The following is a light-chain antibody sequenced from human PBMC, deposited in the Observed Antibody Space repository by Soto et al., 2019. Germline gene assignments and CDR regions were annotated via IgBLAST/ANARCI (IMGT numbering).Light chain of an antibody. Sequence: QSVLTQRASVSGSPGQSITFSCTGTTSDIGAYNYVSWYQHHPGKAPKLLIYDVTDRPSGVSDRFSGSKSGTTASLTISGLQAEDEADYFCSSYTTINTVVVFGGGTKLTVL. CDR3: SSYTTINTVVV. J-gene: IGLJ3*02. V-gene: IGLV2-14*03. CDR1: TSDIGAYNY. CDR2: DVT.